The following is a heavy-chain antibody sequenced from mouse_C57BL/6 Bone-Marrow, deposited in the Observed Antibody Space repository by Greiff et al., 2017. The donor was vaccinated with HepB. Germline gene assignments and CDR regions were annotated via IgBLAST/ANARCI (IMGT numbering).Heavy chain of an antibody. J-gene: IGHJ4*01. D-gene: IGHD1-1*02. CDR3: ARRVPRWAMDY. CDR1: GYTFTSYG. Sequence: VKLMESGAELARPGASVKLSCKASGYTFTSYGISWVKQRTGQGLEWIGEIYPRSGNTYYNEKFKGKATLTADKSSSTAYMELLSLTSEDSAVYFCARRVPRWAMDYWGQGTSVTVSS. V-gene: IGHV1-81*01. CDR2: IYPRSGNT.